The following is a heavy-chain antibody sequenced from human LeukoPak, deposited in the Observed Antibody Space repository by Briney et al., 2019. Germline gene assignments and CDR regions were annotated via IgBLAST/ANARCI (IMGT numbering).Heavy chain of an antibody. CDR2: ISGSGGGT. CDR1: GFTFSSYA. D-gene: IGHD3-3*01. CDR3: ASVDYDFWSGVFDY. V-gene: IGHV3-23*01. J-gene: IGHJ4*02. Sequence: GGSLRLSCAASGFTFSSYAMSWVRQAPGKGLEWVSAISGSGGGTYYADSVKGRFTISRDNSKNTLYLQMNSLRAEDTAVYYCASVDYDFWSGVFDYWGQGTLVTVSS.